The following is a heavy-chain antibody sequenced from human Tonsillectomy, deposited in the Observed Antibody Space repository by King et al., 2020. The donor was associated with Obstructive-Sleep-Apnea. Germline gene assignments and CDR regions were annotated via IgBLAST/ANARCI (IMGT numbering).Heavy chain of an antibody. D-gene: IGHD3-10*01. V-gene: IGHV7-4-1*02. Sequence: QLVQSGFELKKPGASVKVSCKSSGYTFNNNAMGWGRQAPGHGLVWMGWINTNTVDPTFPQAFTGRFLFSFDTSVSTTYLKISSLKADDTAVYYCARVRYYGSGSYSVDYWGQGTLVTVSS. CDR1: GYTFNNNA. CDR3: ARVRYYGSGSYSVDY. CDR2: INTNTVDP. J-gene: IGHJ4*02.